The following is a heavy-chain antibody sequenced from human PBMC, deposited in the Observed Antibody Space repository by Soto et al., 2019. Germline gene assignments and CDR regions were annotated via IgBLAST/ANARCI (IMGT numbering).Heavy chain of an antibody. CDR1: GYTFTSYG. Sequence: ASVKVSCKASGYTFTSYGISWVRQAPGQGLEWMGWISAYNGNTNYAQKPQGRVTMTTDTSTSTAYMELRSLRSDDTAVYYCARDSGLAVAGSAFDIWGQGTMVTVSS. V-gene: IGHV1-18*04. CDR3: ARDSGLAVAGSAFDI. J-gene: IGHJ3*02. CDR2: ISAYNGNT. D-gene: IGHD6-19*01.